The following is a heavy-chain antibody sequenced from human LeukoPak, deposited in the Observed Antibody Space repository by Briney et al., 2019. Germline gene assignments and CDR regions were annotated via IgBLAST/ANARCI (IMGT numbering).Heavy chain of an antibody. J-gene: IGHJ4*02. D-gene: IGHD1-26*01. Sequence: PSQTLSLTCTVSGGSISSGSYYWSWIRQPAGKGLEWIGRIYTSGGTNYNPSLKSRVTISVDTSKNQFSLKLSSVTAADTAVYYCARDRGSIVGATDVIIDYWGQGTLVTVSS. CDR2: IYTSGGT. V-gene: IGHV4-61*02. CDR1: GGSISSGSYY. CDR3: ARDRGSIVGATDVIIDY.